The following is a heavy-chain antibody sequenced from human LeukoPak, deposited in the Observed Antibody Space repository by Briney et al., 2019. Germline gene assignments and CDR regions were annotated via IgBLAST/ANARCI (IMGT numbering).Heavy chain of an antibody. D-gene: IGHD2-21*02. CDR3: ARVSPEIVVVTGTGAPDY. CDR2: IWYDGSNK. J-gene: IGHJ4*02. Sequence: GGSLRLSCAASGFTFSNYGIHWVRQAPGKGLEWVAVIWYDGSNKYYADSVKGRFTISRDNPKNTVYLQMNSLRAEDTAVYYCARVSPEIVVVTGTGAPDYWGQGTLVTVSS. V-gene: IGHV3-33*01. CDR1: GFTFSNYG.